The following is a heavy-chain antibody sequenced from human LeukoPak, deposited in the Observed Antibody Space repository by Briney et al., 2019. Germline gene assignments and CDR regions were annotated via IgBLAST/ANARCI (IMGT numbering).Heavy chain of an antibody. Sequence: PSETLSLTCTVSGYSISSGYYGGWIRQPPGKGLEWIGSICHSGSTYYNPSLKSRVTISVDTSKNQYSLKLSCVAAADTALYYCARDLVVHGGGFDYWGQGTLVTVSS. CDR1: GYSISSGYY. CDR2: ICHSGST. D-gene: IGHD2-2*01. CDR3: ARDLVVHGGGFDY. V-gene: IGHV4-38-2*02. J-gene: IGHJ4*02.